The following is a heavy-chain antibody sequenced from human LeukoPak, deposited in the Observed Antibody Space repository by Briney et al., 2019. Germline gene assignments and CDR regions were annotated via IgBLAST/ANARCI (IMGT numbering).Heavy chain of an antibody. Sequence: GGSLRLSCAASGFTFSSYAMSWVRQAPGKGPEWVSAISGSGGSTYYADSVKGRFTISRDNSKNTLYLQMNSLRAEDTAVYYCAKDRAHTLYCSSTSCYTGSHDYWGQGTLVTVSS. V-gene: IGHV3-23*01. CDR3: AKDRAHTLYCSSTSCYTGSHDY. CDR1: GFTFSSYA. D-gene: IGHD2-2*02. J-gene: IGHJ4*02. CDR2: ISGSGGST.